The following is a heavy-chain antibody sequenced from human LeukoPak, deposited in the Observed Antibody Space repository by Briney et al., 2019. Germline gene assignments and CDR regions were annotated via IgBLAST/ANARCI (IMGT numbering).Heavy chain of an antibody. J-gene: IGHJ4*02. Sequence: GSSVKVSCKASGGTFSSYAISWVRQAPGQGLEWMGGIIPIFGTANYAQKFQGRVTITTDESTSTAYMELSSLRSEDTAVYYCASGERITMIVVALTSLDYWGQGTLVTVSS. V-gene: IGHV1-69*05. CDR3: ASGERITMIVVALTSLDY. D-gene: IGHD3-22*01. CDR1: GGTFSSYA. CDR2: IIPIFGTA.